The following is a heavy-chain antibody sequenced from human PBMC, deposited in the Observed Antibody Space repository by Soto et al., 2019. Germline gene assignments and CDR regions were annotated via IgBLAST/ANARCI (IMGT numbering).Heavy chain of an antibody. Sequence: GGSLRLSCAASGFTFNTYAMNWVRQAPGKGLEWVSTITGSGVTTYYADSVKGRFTISRDNSENTLYLQMNSLRAEDTAVYYCAKSGPYYYDYWGQGTLVTVSS. V-gene: IGHV3-23*01. J-gene: IGHJ4*02. D-gene: IGHD3-10*01. CDR3: AKSGPYYYDY. CDR2: ITGSGVTT. CDR1: GFTFNTYA.